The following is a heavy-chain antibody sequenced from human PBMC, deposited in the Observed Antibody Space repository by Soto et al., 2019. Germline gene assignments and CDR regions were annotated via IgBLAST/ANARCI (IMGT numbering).Heavy chain of an antibody. D-gene: IGHD3-22*01. Sequence: PSETLSLTCAVSGASVTSDDYYWSGIRQPPGKGLEWIGYIYHSGSTYYNPSLKSRVSISIDTSQNQFSLKLTSLTAADTAVYYCARDPIFYYASSGYGGSYFDYWGQGSRVTVSS. J-gene: IGHJ4*02. CDR1: GASVTSDDYY. V-gene: IGHV4-30-4*01. CDR3: ARDPIFYYASSGYGGSYFDY. CDR2: IYHSGST.